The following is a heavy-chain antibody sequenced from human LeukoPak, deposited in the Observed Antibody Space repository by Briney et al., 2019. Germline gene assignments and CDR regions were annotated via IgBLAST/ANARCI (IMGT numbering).Heavy chain of an antibody. CDR2: INPNSGGT. J-gene: IGHJ4*02. Sequence: ASVKVSCKASRYTFTGYYMHWVRQAPGQGLEWMGRINPNSGGTNYAQKFQGRVTMTRDTSIRTAYMELSRLRSDDTAVYYCAVLMVYARGVDYWGQGTLVTVSS. CDR1: RYTFTGYY. D-gene: IGHD2-8*01. V-gene: IGHV1-2*06. CDR3: AVLMVYARGVDY.